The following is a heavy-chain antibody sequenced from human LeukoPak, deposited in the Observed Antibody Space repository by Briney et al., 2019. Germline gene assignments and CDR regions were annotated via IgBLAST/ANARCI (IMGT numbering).Heavy chain of an antibody. V-gene: IGHV4-39*07. CDR1: GGSISSTAYY. Sequence: SETLSLTCTVSGGSISSTAYYWDWIRQPPGKGLEWIGSIYYGETTNYNPSLKSRVTISVDTSKNQFSLKLSSVTAADTAVYYCARDGSSWYVYFDYWGQGTLVTVSS. CDR3: ARDGSSWYVYFDY. CDR2: IYYGETT. D-gene: IGHD6-13*01. J-gene: IGHJ4*02.